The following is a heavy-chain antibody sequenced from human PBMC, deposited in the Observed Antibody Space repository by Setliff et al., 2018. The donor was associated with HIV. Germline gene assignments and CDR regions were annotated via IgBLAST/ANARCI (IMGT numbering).Heavy chain of an antibody. CDR2: VKQDRTET. Sequence: PGGSLRLSCAASGFTFSSYWMSWVRQAPGKGLESVANVKQDRTETLYVDSVKGRFTISRDNANNLVYLQMNSLRVEDTAVYVCARWGSGSYERVFDYWGQGMLVTVSS. CDR3: ARWGSGSYERVFDY. V-gene: IGHV3-7*01. D-gene: IGHD1-26*01. CDR1: GFTFSSYW. J-gene: IGHJ4*02.